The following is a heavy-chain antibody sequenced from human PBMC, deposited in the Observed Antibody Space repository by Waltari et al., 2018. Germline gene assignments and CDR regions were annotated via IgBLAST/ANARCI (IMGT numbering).Heavy chain of an antibody. V-gene: IGHV3-9*01. CDR3: AKGHSGSYGLKD. CDR2: ISWNSDNI. Sequence: EVQLVESGGGLVQPGRSLRLSCPSHGFTVDRYDRHWVRQAPGKGLEWVSGISWNSDNIGYADSVKGRFTISRDNAKNSLYLQMNSLRPEDTALYYCAKGHSGSYGLKDWGQGTLVTVSS. CDR1: GFTVDRYD. J-gene: IGHJ4*02. D-gene: IGHD1-26*01.